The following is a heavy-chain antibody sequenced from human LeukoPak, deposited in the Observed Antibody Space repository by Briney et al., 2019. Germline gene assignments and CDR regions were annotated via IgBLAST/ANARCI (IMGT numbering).Heavy chain of an antibody. V-gene: IGHV3-23*01. J-gene: IGHJ6*02. CDR3: ARVFTYYDILTGFYHYYGLDV. D-gene: IGHD3-9*01. CDR1: GFTFSSYA. CDR2: ISGSGGST. Sequence: GGSLRLSCAASGFTFSSYAMSWVRQAPGKGLEWVSAISGSGGSTYYADSVKGRFTISRDNSKNTLYLQVNSLRAEDTAVYYCARVFTYYDILTGFYHYYGLDVWGQGTTVTVSS.